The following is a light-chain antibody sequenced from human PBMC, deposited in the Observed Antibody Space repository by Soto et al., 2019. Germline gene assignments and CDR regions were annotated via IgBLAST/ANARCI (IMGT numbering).Light chain of an antibody. Sequence: EIVLTQSPGTLSLSPGERATLSCRASQSVSSSYLAWYQQKPGQAPRLLIYGASSRATDIPDRFSGSGSGTDFTLTISRLEPEDFAVYYCQHGVTFGQGTRLEIK. CDR3: QHGVT. CDR1: QSVSSSY. V-gene: IGKV3-20*01. CDR2: GAS. J-gene: IGKJ5*01.